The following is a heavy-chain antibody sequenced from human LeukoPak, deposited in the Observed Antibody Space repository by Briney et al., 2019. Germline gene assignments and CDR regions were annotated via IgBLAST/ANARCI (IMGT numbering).Heavy chain of an antibody. CDR2: IYTSGST. D-gene: IGHD5-12*01. V-gene: IGHV4-4*07. CDR1: GGSISSYY. Sequence: PSETLSLTCTVSGGSISSYYWSWVRQPAGKGLEWIGRIYTSGSTNYNPSLKSRVTMSVDTSKNQFSLKLSSVTAADTAVYYCAIDSVATGEVKFDPWGQGTLVTVSS. J-gene: IGHJ5*02. CDR3: AIDSVATGEVKFDP.